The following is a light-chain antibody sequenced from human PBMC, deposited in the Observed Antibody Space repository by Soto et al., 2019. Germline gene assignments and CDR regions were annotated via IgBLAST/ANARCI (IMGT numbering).Light chain of an antibody. Sequence: IVLTQSPGTLSLSPWERATLSCRASQSVNNNYLAWYQQKPGQAPRLLIFGASSRATGIPDRFIGSGSGTEFILTISRLEPDDFAIYHCHQHGGSPETFGQGTKVDIK. CDR3: HQHGGSPET. J-gene: IGKJ1*01. CDR1: QSVNNNY. CDR2: GAS. V-gene: IGKV3-20*01.